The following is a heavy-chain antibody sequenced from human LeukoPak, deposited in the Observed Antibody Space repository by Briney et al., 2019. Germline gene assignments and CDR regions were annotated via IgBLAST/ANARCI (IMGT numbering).Heavy chain of an antibody. D-gene: IGHD6-19*01. J-gene: IGHJ4*02. V-gene: IGHV1-69*13. Sequence: ASVKVSCKASGGTFSSYAISWVRQAPGQGLEWMGGIIPIFGTANYAQKFQGRVTITADESTSTAYMELSSLRSEDTAVYYCARDIGIAVAEVWYWGQGTLVTVSS. CDR3: ARDIGIAVAEVWY. CDR2: IIPIFGTA. CDR1: GGTFSSYA.